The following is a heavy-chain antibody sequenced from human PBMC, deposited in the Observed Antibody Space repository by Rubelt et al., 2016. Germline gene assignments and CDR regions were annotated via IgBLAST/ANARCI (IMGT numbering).Heavy chain of an antibody. CDR2: ISGSGGRP. CDR1: GFPFMNYA. D-gene: IGHD2/OR15-2a*01. Sequence: EVQLVESGGSLVQPGGSLRLSCAASGFPFMNYAMTWVRQAPGKGLEWVSSISGSGGRPDYADSVKGRFTISRDNSENTLALQMNSLRADDTAVSYCAKVVSTTGLWYFDYWGQGTLVTVSS. CDR3: AKVVSTTGLWYFDY. V-gene: IGHV3-23*04. J-gene: IGHJ4*02.